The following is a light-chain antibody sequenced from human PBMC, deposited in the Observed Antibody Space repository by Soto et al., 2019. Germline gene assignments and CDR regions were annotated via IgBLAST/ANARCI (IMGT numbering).Light chain of an antibody. V-gene: IGKV3-11*01. CDR1: QSFRGL. Sequence: DIVLAQSPGTLSLSPGARATLSCRASQSFRGLLAWYQQKPGQAPRLLIYDAYNRATGIPPRFSGSGSGTDFTLTISSLEPEDSAVYYCQQRHMWPITFGQGTRLEIK. CDR3: QQRHMWPIT. CDR2: DAY. J-gene: IGKJ5*01.